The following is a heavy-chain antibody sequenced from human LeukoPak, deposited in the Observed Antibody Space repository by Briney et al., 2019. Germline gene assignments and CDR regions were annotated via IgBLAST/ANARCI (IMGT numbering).Heavy chain of an antibody. J-gene: IGHJ4*02. Sequence: GGSLRLSCSASGFTFSTYAMHWVRQAPGKGLEFVSGISSNGGFTYYADSVKGRFTISRDNSRNTLFLQMSSLRPEDTAVFYCARENYDFWSGYYWSFFDYWGQGTLVTVSS. CDR3: ARENYDFWSGYYWSFFDY. CDR1: GFTFSTYA. D-gene: IGHD3-3*01. CDR2: ISSNGGFT. V-gene: IGHV3-64D*06.